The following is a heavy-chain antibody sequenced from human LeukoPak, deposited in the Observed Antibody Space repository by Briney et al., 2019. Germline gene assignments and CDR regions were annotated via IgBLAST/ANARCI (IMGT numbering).Heavy chain of an antibody. CDR1: GGTFSSYA. Sequence: SVKVSCKASGGTFSSYAISWVRQAPGQGLEWMGGIIPIFGTANYAQKFQGRVTITTDESTSTAYMELSSLRSEDTAVYYCARGDSSGYYTDAFDIWGQGTMVTVSS. J-gene: IGHJ3*02. D-gene: IGHD3-22*01. V-gene: IGHV1-69*05. CDR2: IIPIFGTA. CDR3: ARGDSSGYYTDAFDI.